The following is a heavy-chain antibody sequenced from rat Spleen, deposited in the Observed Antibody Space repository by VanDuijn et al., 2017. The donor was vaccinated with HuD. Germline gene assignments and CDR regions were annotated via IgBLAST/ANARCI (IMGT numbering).Heavy chain of an antibody. Sequence: EVQLVESGGGLVQPGRSMKLSCAASGFTFNNFPMAWVRQAPTKGLVWVATVSSSGGDTYYRDSVKGRFTISRDNAKSTLYLQMDSLRSEDTATYYCARRGNSVFWNFDFWGPGTMVSVSS. V-gene: IGHV5-46*01. CDR3: ARRGNSVFWNFDF. CDR1: GFTFNNFP. D-gene: IGHD4-4*01. J-gene: IGHJ1*01. CDR2: VSSSGGDT.